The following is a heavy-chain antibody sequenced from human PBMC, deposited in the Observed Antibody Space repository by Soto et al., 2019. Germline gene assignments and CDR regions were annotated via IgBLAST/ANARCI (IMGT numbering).Heavy chain of an antibody. CDR1: GASFRTDA. D-gene: IGHD4-17*01. CDR2: IVPVLGTT. Sequence: QVQLVQSGTEVKNPGSSVRVSCKASGASFRTDAISWVRQAPGQGLEWMGRIVPVLGTTNFAQRFQGRVTITADESTRTAYMDLSSLRSEDTAVYYCARSRATTVVFDIWGQGTIVTVSS. CDR3: ARSRATTVVFDI. V-gene: IGHV1-69*01. J-gene: IGHJ3*02.